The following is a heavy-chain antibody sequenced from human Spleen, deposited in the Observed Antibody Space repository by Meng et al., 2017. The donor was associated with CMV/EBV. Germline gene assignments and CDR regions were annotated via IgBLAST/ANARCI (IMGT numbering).Heavy chain of an antibody. V-gene: IGHV4-61*01. J-gene: IGHJ4*02. CDR2: IYYSGST. CDR1: GGSVSSGSYY. CDR3: ARYKFYSGYFDY. Sequence: SETLSLTCTVSGGSVSSGSYYWSWIRQPPGKGLEWIGYIYYSGSTNYNPSLKSRVTISVDTSKNQFSLKLSSVTAADTAVYYCARYKFYSGYFDYWGQGTLVTVS. D-gene: IGHD4-11*01.